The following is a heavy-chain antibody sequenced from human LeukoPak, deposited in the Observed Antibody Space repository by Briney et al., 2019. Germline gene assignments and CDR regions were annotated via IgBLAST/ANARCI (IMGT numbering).Heavy chain of an antibody. D-gene: IGHD3-22*01. CDR3: ARHVRSGYYYGFDY. V-gene: IGHV4-34*01. Sequence: SETLCLTCAVYGGSFSGYYWCWIRPPPEKGLGWVGEIHLSGSTNYNPSLKSRVTISVDTSKNQFSLKPSSVTAAATAVYYCARHVRSGYYYGFDYWGQGTLVTVSS. CDR1: GGSFSGYY. CDR2: IHLSGST. J-gene: IGHJ4*02.